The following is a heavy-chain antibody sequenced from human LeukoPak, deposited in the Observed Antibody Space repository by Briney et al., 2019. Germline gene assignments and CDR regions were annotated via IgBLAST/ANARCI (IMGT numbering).Heavy chain of an antibody. CDR3: ARAHDSSGDEDAFDI. CDR1: GFTFSDYY. V-gene: IGHV3-11*01. J-gene: IGHJ3*02. D-gene: IGHD3-22*01. Sequence: GGSLRLSCAASGFTFSDYYMSWIRQAPGKGLEWVSYISGGGSDMYYADSVKGRFTISRDNAKNSLYLQMNSLRAEDTAVYYCARAHDSSGDEDAFDIWGQGTMVTVSS. CDR2: ISGGGSDM.